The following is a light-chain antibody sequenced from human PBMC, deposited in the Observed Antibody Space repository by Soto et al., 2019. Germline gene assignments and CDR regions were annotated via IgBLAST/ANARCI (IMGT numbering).Light chain of an antibody. Sequence: EFVLTQSPGTLSLSPGERATLSCRASQSFSSNYLAWYQQKPGQAPRLLIYGASSRDTSVPDRFSGNGSGTGFTRTISRLEPEDFAVYYCQQYGSSRTFGQGTKVEIK. CDR1: QSFSSNY. J-gene: IGKJ1*01. CDR2: GAS. V-gene: IGKV3-20*01. CDR3: QQYGSSRT.